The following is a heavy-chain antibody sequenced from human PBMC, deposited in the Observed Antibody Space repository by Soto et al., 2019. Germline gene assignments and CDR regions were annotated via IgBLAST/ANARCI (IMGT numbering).Heavy chain of an antibody. J-gene: IGHJ5*02. CDR2: INPKDGAT. Sequence: QVQLVQSGAEVRRPGASVRVCCKASGYSFIDYYINWVRQAPGQGLEWMGWINPKDGATKSAQKFQDWVTMTSDTSHTTAYLDLRSDDTAVYYCARGRKVVATPARDDWFDPWGQGTLVTVSS. CDR3: ARGRKVVATPARDDWFDP. CDR1: GYSFIDYY. D-gene: IGHD2-21*02. V-gene: IGHV1-2*04.